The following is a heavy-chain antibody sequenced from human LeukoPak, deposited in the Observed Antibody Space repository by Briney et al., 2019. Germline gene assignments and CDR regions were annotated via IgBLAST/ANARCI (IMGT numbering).Heavy chain of an antibody. D-gene: IGHD5-24*01. V-gene: IGHV4-31*03. CDR3: ARSDGYKYPFDY. CDR2: IYYSGST. Sequence: TLSLTCTVSGGSISSGGDYWSWIRRHPGRGLEWIGYIYYSGSTYYNPSLKSRVTISVDTSKDQFSLKLSSVTAADTAVYYCARSDGYKYPFDYWGQGTLVTVSS. J-gene: IGHJ4*02. CDR1: GGSISSGGDY.